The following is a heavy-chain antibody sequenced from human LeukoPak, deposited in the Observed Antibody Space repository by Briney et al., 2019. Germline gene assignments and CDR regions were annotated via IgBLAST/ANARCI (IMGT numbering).Heavy chain of an antibody. CDR3: ANRHGGPGIFDT. D-gene: IGHD2-15*01. V-gene: IGHV3-30*02. CDR1: GFTFSSYG. Sequence: PVGSLRLSCAASGFTFSSYGMHWVRQAPGRGLEWVAFIRYDGNNKYYAASMKGRFTISRDNSKNTLYLQMNSLKAEDTAMYCCANRHGGPGIFDTWGQGTLVTVSS. J-gene: IGHJ3*02. CDR2: IRYDGNNK.